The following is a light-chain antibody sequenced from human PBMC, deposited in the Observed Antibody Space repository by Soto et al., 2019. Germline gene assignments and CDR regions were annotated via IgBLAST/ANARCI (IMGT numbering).Light chain of an antibody. CDR2: DVS. CDR3: SSYTSTTPPYV. CDR1: SSDIGDYNY. Sequence: QSALTQPAFVSGSPGQSITISCTGTSSDIGDYNYVSWYQQYPGKAPKLMIYDVSNRPSGVSNRFSGSKSGNTASLTISGLQAEDEADYYCSSYTSTTPPYVFGTGTKLTVL. J-gene: IGLJ1*01. V-gene: IGLV2-14*03.